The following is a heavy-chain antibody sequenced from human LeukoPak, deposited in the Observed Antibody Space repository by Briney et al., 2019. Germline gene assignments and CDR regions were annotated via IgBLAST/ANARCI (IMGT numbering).Heavy chain of an antibody. CDR3: AKDIGIVVDQSYFDY. J-gene: IGHJ4*02. CDR1: GFTFDDYA. V-gene: IGHV3-9*01. CDR2: ISWNSGSI. D-gene: IGHD3-22*01. Sequence: SGGSLRLSCAASGFTFDDYAMHWVRQAPGKGLEWVSGISWNSGSIGYADSVKGRFTISRDNAKNSLYLQMNSLRAEDTALYYCAKDIGIVVDQSYFDYWGQGTLVTVSS.